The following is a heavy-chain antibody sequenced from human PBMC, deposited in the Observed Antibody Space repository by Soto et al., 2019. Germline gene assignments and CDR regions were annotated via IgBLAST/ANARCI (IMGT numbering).Heavy chain of an antibody. Sequence: QVQLVQSGAEVKKPGSSVKVSCKASGGTFSSYAISWVRQAPGQGLEWMGGIIPIFGTANYAQKFQGRVTNTADESTSTDYMALSSLSSEATAVYYWARSESSGYYYGMDVWGQGTTVTVAS. CDR1: GGTFSSYA. V-gene: IGHV1-69*01. CDR3: ARSESSGYYYGMDV. CDR2: IIPIFGTA. J-gene: IGHJ6*02.